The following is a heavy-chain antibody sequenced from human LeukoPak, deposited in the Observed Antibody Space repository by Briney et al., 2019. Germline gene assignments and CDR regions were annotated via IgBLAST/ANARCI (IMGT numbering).Heavy chain of an antibody. CDR2: ISGSGDTT. CDR1: GFTFSSYA. Sequence: GGSLRLSCAGSGFTFSSYAMSWVRQAPGKGLEWVSGISGSGDTTYYADSVKGRFTISRDNSKNTLYLQMNSLRDEDTAVYYCANRVGGLGPPPDYWGQGTLVTVSS. CDR3: ANRVGGLGPPPDY. V-gene: IGHV3-23*01. D-gene: IGHD6-19*01. J-gene: IGHJ4*02.